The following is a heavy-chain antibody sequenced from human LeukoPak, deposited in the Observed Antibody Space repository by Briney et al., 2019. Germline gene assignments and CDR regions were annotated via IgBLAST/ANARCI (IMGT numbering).Heavy chain of an antibody. CDR3: ARGRTHRYYYDSSGYYGGAFDI. V-gene: IGHV1-69*06. D-gene: IGHD3-22*01. J-gene: IGHJ3*02. CDR2: IMPMFGKA. CDR1: GGTFSSYD. Sequence: SVKVSCKASGGTFSSYDISWVRQAPGQGLEWMGGIMPMFGKANYAQKFQGRVTTTADKATSTAYMELSSLRSEDTAVYYCARGRTHRYYYDSSGYYGGAFDIWGQGTMVTVSS.